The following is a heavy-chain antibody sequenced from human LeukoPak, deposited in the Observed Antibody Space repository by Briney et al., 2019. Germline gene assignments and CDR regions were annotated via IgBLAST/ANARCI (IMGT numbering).Heavy chain of an antibody. CDR3: AKSPGYSYGIDY. CDR1: GLTFSSYA. J-gene: IGHJ4*02. Sequence: GGSLRLSCAASGLTFSSYAMSWVRQAPGKGLEWVSAISGSGGSTYYADSVKGRFTISRDNSKNTLYLQMNSLRAEDTAVYYCAKSPGYSYGIDYWGQGTLVTVSS. CDR2: ISGSGGST. D-gene: IGHD5-18*01. V-gene: IGHV3-23*01.